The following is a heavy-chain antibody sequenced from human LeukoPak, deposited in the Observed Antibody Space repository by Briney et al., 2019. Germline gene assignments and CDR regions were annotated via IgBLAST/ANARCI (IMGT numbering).Heavy chain of an antibody. Sequence: GSLRLSCATSGFTFSNYWISWVRQAPGKGLEWVANIKQDGSEKYYVDSVKGRFTISRDNAKNSLYLQMNSLRAEDTAVYYCARRSYYDLWGQGTLVTVSS. J-gene: IGHJ4*02. V-gene: IGHV3-7*01. CDR1: GFTFSNYW. CDR2: IKQDGSEK. CDR3: ARRSYYDL.